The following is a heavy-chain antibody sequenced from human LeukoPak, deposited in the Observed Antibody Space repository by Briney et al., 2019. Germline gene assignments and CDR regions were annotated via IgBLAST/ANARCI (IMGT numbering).Heavy chain of an antibody. J-gene: IGHJ4*02. V-gene: IGHV3-23*01. CDR3: ARDLVAAAGTQI. D-gene: IGHD6-13*01. CDR2: ISGSGGST. CDR1: GFTFSSYA. Sequence: GGSLRLSCAASGFTFSSYAMSWVRQAPGKGLEWVSGISGSGGSTYYADSVKGRFTISRANSKNTLYLQMNSLRAENTAVYYCARDLVAAAGTQIWGQGTLVTVSS.